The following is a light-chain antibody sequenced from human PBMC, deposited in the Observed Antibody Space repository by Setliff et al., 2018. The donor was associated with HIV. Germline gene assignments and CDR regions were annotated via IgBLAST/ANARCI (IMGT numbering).Light chain of an antibody. V-gene: IGLV2-8*01. CDR1: SSYVGAYNH. CDR2: EVS. J-gene: IGLJ1*01. Sequence: QSALAQPPSASGSPGQSVTISCTGTSSYVGAYNHVSWYQQHPGKAPKVMIYEVSKRPSGVPARFSGSKSGNTASLTVSGLQAEDEADYYCCSYAGTDIADVFGTGTKVTVL. CDR3: CSYAGTDIADV.